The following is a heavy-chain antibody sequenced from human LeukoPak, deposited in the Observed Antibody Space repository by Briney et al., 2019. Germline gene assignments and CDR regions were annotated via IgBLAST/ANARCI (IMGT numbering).Heavy chain of an antibody. CDR2: ISGSGGNT. D-gene: IGHD2-2*01. CDR1: EFTFGDYG. J-gene: IGHJ5*02. CDR3: AKEEDIVVVPAARFDP. V-gene: IGHV3-23*01. Sequence: GGSLRLSCEASEFTFGDYGMTWVRQAPGKGLEWVSSISGSGGNTYYADSVKGRFTISRDNSKNTLYLQMNSLRAEDTAVYYCAKEEDIVVVPAARFDPWGQGTLVTVSS.